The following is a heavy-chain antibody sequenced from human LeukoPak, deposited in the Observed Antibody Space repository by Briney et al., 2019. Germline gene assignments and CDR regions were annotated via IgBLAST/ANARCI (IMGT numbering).Heavy chain of an antibody. D-gene: IGHD3-16*01. V-gene: IGHV4-4*07. Sequence: SETLSLTCSVSGGSISTFYWTWVRQPAGKGLEWIGRVDTSGSTHYNPSLRGRVTMSLDTSKYQFSLRLSSVTVADTAVYYCARGLGGAYYYVDVWGKGTTVTVSS. CDR1: GGSISTFY. J-gene: IGHJ6*03. CDR2: VDTSGST. CDR3: ARGLGGAYYYVDV.